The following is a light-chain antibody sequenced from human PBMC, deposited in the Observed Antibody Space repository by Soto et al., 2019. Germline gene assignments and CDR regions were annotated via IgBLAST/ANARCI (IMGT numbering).Light chain of an antibody. Sequence: QSVLTQPPSVSAAPGQRVTISSSGSNSNIGNYYVSWYQQLPGTAPKLVIYQNNTRPSGVPDRFSGSKSGTSATLGISELQTGYEADYYCATWDYSLSGWVFGGGTQLTVL. CDR3: ATWDYSLSGWV. J-gene: IGLJ3*02. V-gene: IGLV1-51*02. CDR2: QNN. CDR1: NSNIGNYY.